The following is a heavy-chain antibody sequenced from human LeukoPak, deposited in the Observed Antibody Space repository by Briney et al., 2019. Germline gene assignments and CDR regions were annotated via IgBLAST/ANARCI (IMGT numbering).Heavy chain of an antibody. V-gene: IGHV1-69*13. J-gene: IGHJ5*02. Sequence: ASVKVSCKASGGTFSSYAISWVRQAPGQGLEWMGGIIPIFGTAYYAQKFQGRVTITADESTSTAYMELSSLRSEDTAVYYCARGRQQLVFKKRACLDWFDPWGQGTLVTVSS. CDR1: GGTFSSYA. CDR2: IIPIFGTA. D-gene: IGHD6-13*01. CDR3: ARGRQQLVFKKRACLDWFDP.